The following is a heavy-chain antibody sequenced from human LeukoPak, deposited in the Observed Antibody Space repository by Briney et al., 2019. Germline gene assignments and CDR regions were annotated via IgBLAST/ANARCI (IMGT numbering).Heavy chain of an antibody. Sequence: PGGSLRLSCAASGFTFSSYAMSWVPQPPGKGLEWVSAISGRGGSTYYPTSVKGRFTISRDNSKKTLYLQMNSLIAEDTAVFYFSTVGGCSITGCYVTDWSDGWGQGTLVT. CDR2: ISGRGGST. CDR1: GFTFSSYA. J-gene: IGHJ4*02. CDR3: STVGGCSITGCYVTDWSDG. D-gene: IGHD2-2*01. V-gene: IGHV3-23*01.